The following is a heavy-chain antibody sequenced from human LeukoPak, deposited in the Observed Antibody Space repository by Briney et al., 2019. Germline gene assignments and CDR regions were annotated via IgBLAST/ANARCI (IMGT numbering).Heavy chain of an antibody. V-gene: IGHV3-21*01. Sequence: PGGSLRLSCAASGFTFSSYSMNWVRQAPGKGLEWVSSISSSSSYIYYADSVKGRFTISRDNAKNSLYLQMNSLRAEDTTVYYCARESRPHGDSDYWGQGTLVTVSS. J-gene: IGHJ4*02. CDR1: GFTFSSYS. CDR3: ARESRPHGDSDY. CDR2: ISSSSSYI.